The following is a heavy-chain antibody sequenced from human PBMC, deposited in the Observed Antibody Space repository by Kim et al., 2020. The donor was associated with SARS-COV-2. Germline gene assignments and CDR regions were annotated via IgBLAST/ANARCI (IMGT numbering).Heavy chain of an antibody. CDR2: IKQDGSEK. V-gene: IGHV3-7*03. CDR3: ARARGMDV. J-gene: IGHJ6*02. CDR1: GFIFSSNW. Sequence: GGSLRLSCAASGFIFSSNWMSWVRQAPGKGPEWVANIKQDGSEKYYVDSVKGRFTISRDNAKNSLYLQMNSLRAEDTAVYYCARARGMDVWGQGTTVTVSS.